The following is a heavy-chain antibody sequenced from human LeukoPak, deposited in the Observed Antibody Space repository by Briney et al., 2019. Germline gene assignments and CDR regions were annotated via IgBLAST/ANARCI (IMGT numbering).Heavy chain of an antibody. V-gene: IGHV3-23*01. Sequence: GGSLRLSCAASGFTFSSYAMSWVRQAPGKGLEWVSAISGSGGSTYYADSVKGRFTISRDNSKNTLYLQMNSLRAEDTAVYYCAKDEFICSGGSCYFDYWGQGTLVTVSS. J-gene: IGHJ4*02. CDR2: ISGSGGST. D-gene: IGHD2-15*01. CDR1: GFTFSSYA. CDR3: AKDEFICSGGSCYFDY.